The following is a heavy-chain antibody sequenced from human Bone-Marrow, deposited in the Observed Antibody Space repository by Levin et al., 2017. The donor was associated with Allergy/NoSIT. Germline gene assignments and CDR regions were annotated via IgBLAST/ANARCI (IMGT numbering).Heavy chain of an antibody. Sequence: SPTLSLPCTVSCASIRSHFWSWVRQPPGKGLEWIGYISKTGNTNSNPSLKSRVTISADTSKNQFSLTLSSVTASDTALYSCARDLPGSFYTFDIWGQGTMVTVSS. J-gene: IGHJ3*02. D-gene: IGHD1-26*01. CDR1: CASIRSHF. CDR2: ISKTGNT. CDR3: ARDLPGSFYTFDI. V-gene: IGHV4-59*11.